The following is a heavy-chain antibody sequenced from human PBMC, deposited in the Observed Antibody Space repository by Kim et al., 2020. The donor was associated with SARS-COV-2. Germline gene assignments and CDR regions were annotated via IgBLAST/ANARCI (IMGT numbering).Heavy chain of an antibody. Sequence: GGSLRLSCAASGFTFSSYAMHWVRQAPGKGLEWVAVISYDGSNKYYADSVKGRFTISRDNSKNTLYLQMNSLRAEDTAVYYCARDGQQQLVRYNYYYGM. CDR3: ARDGQQQLVRYNYYYGM. CDR2: ISYDGSNK. CDR1: GFTFSSYA. V-gene: IGHV3-30*04. J-gene: IGHJ6*01. D-gene: IGHD6-13*01.